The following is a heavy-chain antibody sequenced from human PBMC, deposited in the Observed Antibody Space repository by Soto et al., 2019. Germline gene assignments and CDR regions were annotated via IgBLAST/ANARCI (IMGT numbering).Heavy chain of an antibody. Sequence: EVSLRLSCAAFGFTYRSYDMHWVRQVAGKGLEWVSSLGGAGAREYAESVKGRFVISRDNANSLYLQMDSLRAGDTAIYYCTRASFGVGMDLWGQGTPVTVSS. CDR3: TRASFGVGMDL. CDR2: LGGAGAR. J-gene: IGHJ6*02. CDR1: GFTYRSYD. V-gene: IGHV3-13*01. D-gene: IGHD3-10*01.